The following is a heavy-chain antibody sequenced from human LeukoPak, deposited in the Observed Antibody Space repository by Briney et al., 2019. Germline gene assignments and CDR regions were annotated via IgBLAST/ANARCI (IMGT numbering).Heavy chain of an antibody. D-gene: IGHD3-16*01. Sequence: SQTLSLTWTVSGGSISSGDYYWSWIRQRPGKGLEWIGYIYYSGSTYYNPSLKSRVTISVDTSKNQFSLKLSSVTAADTAVYYCARARGGDFFDYWGQGTLVTVSS. CDR2: IYYSGST. J-gene: IGHJ4*02. CDR3: ARARGGDFFDY. V-gene: IGHV4-30-4*01. CDR1: GGSISSGDYY.